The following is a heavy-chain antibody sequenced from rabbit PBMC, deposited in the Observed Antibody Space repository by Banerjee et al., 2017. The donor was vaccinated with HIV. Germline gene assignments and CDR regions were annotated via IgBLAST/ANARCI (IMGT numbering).Heavy chain of an antibody. V-gene: IGHV1S43*01. Sequence: QSLEESGGDLVQPGASLTLTCTASGFDFSSYWICWVRQAPGKGLEWIGGIYGSNSAYYASWVNGRFPISRSTSLNTVDLKMTSLTAADTATYFCARGGPSGYGGYGYVTEGYRLWGQGTLVTVS. J-gene: IGHJ3*01. CDR1: GFDFSSYW. CDR3: ARGGPSGYGGYGYVTEGYRL. D-gene: IGHD6-1*01. CDR2: IYGSNSA.